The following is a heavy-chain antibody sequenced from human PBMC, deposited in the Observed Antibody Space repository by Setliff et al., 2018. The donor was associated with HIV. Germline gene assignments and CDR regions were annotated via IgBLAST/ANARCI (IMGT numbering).Heavy chain of an antibody. CDR2: INPNSGGT. Sequence: ASVKVSCKSSGGAFSNFGFSWVRQAPGQGLEWMGWINPNSGGTNYAQKFQGWVTMTRNTSISTAYMELSSLRSDDTAVYYCARVPNWAGGAFDIWGQGTMVTVSS. D-gene: IGHD1-1*01. CDR1: GGAFSNFG. V-gene: IGHV1-2*04. CDR3: ARVPNWAGGAFDI. J-gene: IGHJ3*02.